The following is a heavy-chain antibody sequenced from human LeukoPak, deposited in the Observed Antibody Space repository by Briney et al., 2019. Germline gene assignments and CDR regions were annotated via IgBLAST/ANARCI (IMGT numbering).Heavy chain of an antibody. J-gene: IGHJ4*02. CDR1: GFTFSNYA. V-gene: IGHV3-23*01. Sequence: GGSLRLSCAASGFTFSNYAMNWVRQAPGKGLEWVSLISWSTGSTYYADSEKGRFSISRDNSKNTVQLQMNRLRAENTAVYYVAVGHCSAIVGATTHDYWGQGTLVTVSS. D-gene: IGHD1-26*01. CDR3: AVGHCSAIVGATTHDY. CDR2: ISWSTGST.